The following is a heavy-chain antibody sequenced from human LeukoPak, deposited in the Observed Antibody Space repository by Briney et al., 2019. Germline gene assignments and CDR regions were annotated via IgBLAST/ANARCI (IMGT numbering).Heavy chain of an antibody. CDR1: GGTFSSYT. J-gene: IGHJ4*02. D-gene: IGHD4-11*01. CDR3: ARLTTVTTFQR. CDR2: IIPILGIA. V-gene: IGHV1-69*02. Sequence: SVKVSCKASGGTFSSYTISWVRQAPGQGLEWMGRIIPILGIAKYAQKFQGRVTITADKSTSTAYMELSSLRSEDTAVYYCARLTTVTTFQRWGQGTLVTVSS.